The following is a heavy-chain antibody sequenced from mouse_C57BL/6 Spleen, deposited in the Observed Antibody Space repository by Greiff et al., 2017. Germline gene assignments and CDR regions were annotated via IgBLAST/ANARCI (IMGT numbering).Heavy chain of an antibody. V-gene: IGHV1-15*01. D-gene: IGHD2-3*01. J-gene: IGHJ3*01. CDR1: GYTFTDYE. Sequence: VQRVESGAELVRPGASVTLSCKASGYTFTDYEMHWVKQTPVHGLEWIGAIDPETGGTAYNQKFKGKAILTADKSSSTAYMELRSLTSEDSAVYYCTRSGWLPFAYWGQGTLVTVSA. CDR3: TRSGWLPFAY. CDR2: IDPETGGT.